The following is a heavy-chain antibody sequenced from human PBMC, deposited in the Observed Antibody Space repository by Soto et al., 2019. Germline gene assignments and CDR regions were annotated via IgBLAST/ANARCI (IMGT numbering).Heavy chain of an antibody. J-gene: IGHJ3*02. Sequence: ASVNVSCKASGYTFTSYDIKWVRQATGQGLEWMGWMNPNSGNTGYAQKFQGRVTMTRNTSISTAYMELSSLRSEDTAVYYCARDIGSSGWYHDAFDIWGQGTMVTVSS. D-gene: IGHD6-19*01. V-gene: IGHV1-8*01. CDR1: GYTFTSYD. CDR3: ARDIGSSGWYHDAFDI. CDR2: MNPNSGNT.